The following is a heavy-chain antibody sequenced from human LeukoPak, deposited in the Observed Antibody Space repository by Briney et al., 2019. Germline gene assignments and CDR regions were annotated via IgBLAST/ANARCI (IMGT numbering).Heavy chain of an antibody. V-gene: IGHV4-34*01. J-gene: IGHJ6*03. Sequence: PSGTLSLTCAVYGGSFSGYYWSWIRQPPGKGLEWIGEINHSGSTNYNPSLKSRVTISVDTSKNQFSLKLSSVTAADTAVYYCARGHPYDSSGYPTYYYYYMDVWGKGTTVTVSS. D-gene: IGHD3-22*01. CDR3: ARGHPYDSSGYPTYYYYYMDV. CDR2: INHSGST. CDR1: GGSFSGYY.